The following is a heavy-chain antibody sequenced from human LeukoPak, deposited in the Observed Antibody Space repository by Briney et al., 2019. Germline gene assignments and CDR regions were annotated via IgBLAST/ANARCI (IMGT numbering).Heavy chain of an antibody. Sequence: GGSLRLSCAASGFTFSSYWVHWVRQVPGKGLVWVSRINRDGSSTAYADSVTGRFTISRDNAKHMVYMQMNSLRAEDTAVYYCVTLTTAVTEDAFDIWGQGTMVSVSS. J-gene: IGHJ3*02. CDR3: VTLTTAVTEDAFDI. D-gene: IGHD4-23*01. V-gene: IGHV3-74*01. CDR2: INRDGSST. CDR1: GFTFSSYW.